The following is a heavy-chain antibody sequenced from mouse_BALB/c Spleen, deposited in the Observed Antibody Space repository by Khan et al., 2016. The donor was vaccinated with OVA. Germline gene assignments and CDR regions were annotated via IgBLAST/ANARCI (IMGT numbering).Heavy chain of an antibody. CDR1: GFSLTNYG. CDR2: IWSDGST. V-gene: IGHV2-6-1*01. D-gene: IGHD2-10*01. J-gene: IGHJ4*01. Sequence: VQLKESGPGLVAPSQSLSITCTISGFSLTNYGVHWVRQPPGKGLEWLVVIWSDGSTTYNSALKSRLTISKDNSKSQVLLKMNSLQTDDTAMYFCARQPYYHYNVMDYWGQGTSVTVSS. CDR3: ARQPYYHYNVMDY.